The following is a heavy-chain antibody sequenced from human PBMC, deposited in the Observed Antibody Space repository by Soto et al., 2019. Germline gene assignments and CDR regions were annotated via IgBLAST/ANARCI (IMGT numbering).Heavy chain of an antibody. CDR1: GGSITSSSRS. CDR3: TRHPKLRSWYGSAWFAP. J-gene: IGHJ5*02. CDR2: IYYSGSP. V-gene: IGHV4-39*01. D-gene: IGHD6-13*01. Sequence: SQMLCLTYSVSGGSITSSSRSWVWIRQPPVKGLEWIGSIYYSGSPYYNPSLKSRVTISVDTSKSHSSLKLSSGSATDAAVYYCTRHPKLRSWYGSAWFAPWGQRTVVAVSA.